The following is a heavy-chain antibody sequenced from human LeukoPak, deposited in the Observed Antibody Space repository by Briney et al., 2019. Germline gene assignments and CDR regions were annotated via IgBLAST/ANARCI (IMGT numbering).Heavy chain of an antibody. CDR3: ARTPYSSSWWDY. CDR2: IYTSGST. J-gene: IGHJ4*02. Sequence: PSETLSLTCTVSGGSISSGSYYWSWIRQPAGKGLEWIGRIYTSGSTNYNPSLKSRVTISVDTSKNQFSLKLSSVTAADTAVYYCARTPYSSSWWDYWGQGTLVTVSS. V-gene: IGHV4-61*02. CDR1: GGSISSGSYY. D-gene: IGHD6-13*01.